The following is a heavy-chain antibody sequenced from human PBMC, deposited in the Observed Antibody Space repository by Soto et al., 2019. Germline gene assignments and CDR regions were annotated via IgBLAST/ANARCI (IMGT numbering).Heavy chain of an antibody. D-gene: IGHD2-2*01. CDR2: ISGSGGST. CDR1: GFTFSSYA. V-gene: IGHV3-23*01. CDR3: ATDTLVVPAAIYGMNWRRPNHY. Sequence: QPGGSLRLSCAASGFTFSSYAMSWVRQAPGKGLEWVSAISGSGGSTYYADSVKGRFTISRDNSKNTLYLQMNSLRAEDTAVYYCATDTLVVPAAIYGMNWRRPNHYWGQGTLVTVST. J-gene: IGHJ4*02.